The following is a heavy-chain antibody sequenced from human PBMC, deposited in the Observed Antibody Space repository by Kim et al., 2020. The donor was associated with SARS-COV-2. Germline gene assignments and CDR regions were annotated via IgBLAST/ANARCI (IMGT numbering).Heavy chain of an antibody. V-gene: IGHV3-9*01. CDR1: GFTFDDYA. CDR3: AKDILSVSGMDV. CDR2: ISLNSGSI. J-gene: IGHJ6*02. Sequence: GGSLRLSCAASGFTFDDYAMHWVRQAPGKGLEGVSGISLNSGSIGYADSVKGRFTISRDNAKNPLYLQVNSLRAEDTALYYCAKDILSVSGMDVWGQGTTVTVSS.